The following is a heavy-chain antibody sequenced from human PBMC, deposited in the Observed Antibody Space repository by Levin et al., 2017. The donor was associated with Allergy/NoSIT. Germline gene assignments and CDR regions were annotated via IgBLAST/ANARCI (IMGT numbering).Heavy chain of an antibody. J-gene: IGHJ5*02. Sequence: PSETLSLTCAVYGVSFSDYYFSWIRQPPGKGLDWIGEINHSGRTNYNPSLKSRVTISVDTSKNQFSLKLSSVTAAGTAVYYCAGGYGRDSDKNNWFDPWGQGTLVTVSS. CDR1: GVSFSDYY. CDR2: INHSGRT. D-gene: IGHD4-23*01. CDR3: AGGYGRDSDKNNWFDP. V-gene: IGHV4-34*01.